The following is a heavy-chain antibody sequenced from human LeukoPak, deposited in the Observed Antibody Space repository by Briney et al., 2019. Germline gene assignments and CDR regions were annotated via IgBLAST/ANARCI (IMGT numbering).Heavy chain of an antibody. CDR2: IYSTGST. Sequence: SETLSLTCTVSGGSISSYYWSWIRQPAGKGLEWIGRIYSTGSTNYNPSLKSRVTMSVDTSKNQFSLRLRSVTAADTAVYYCARLHTGYSYGYPYYFDYWGQGTLVTVPS. J-gene: IGHJ4*02. D-gene: IGHD5-18*01. CDR3: ARLHTGYSYGYPYYFDY. V-gene: IGHV4-4*07. CDR1: GGSISSYY.